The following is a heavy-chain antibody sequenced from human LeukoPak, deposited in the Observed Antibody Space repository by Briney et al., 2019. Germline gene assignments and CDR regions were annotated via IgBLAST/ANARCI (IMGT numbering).Heavy chain of an antibody. CDR3: ARDHEIVWFGDCLPYGMEV. CDR1: GGSISSGGYY. V-gene: IGHV4-31*11. J-gene: IGHJ6*02. Sequence: SETLSLTCAVSGGSISSGGYYWSWIRQHPGKGLEWIGYIYYSGSTYYNPSLKSRVTISVDTSKNQFSLKLSSVTAADTAVYYCARDHEIVWFGDCLPYGMEVWGQGTTVTVSS. CDR2: IYYSGST. D-gene: IGHD3-10*01.